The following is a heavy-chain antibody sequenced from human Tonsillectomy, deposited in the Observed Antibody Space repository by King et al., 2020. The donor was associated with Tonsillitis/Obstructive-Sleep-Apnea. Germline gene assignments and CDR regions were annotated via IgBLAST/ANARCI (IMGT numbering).Heavy chain of an antibody. CDR2: ISYDGSNK. CDR1: GFTFSSYA. D-gene: IGHD3-16*02. V-gene: IGHV3-30*01. CDR3: ARNGGDYVWGSYRDMDV. Sequence: VQLVESGGGVVQPGRSLRLSCAASGFTFSSYAMHWVRQAPGKGLEWVAVISYDGSNKYYADSVKGRFTISRDNSKNTLYLQMNSLRAEETAVYYGARNGGDYVWGSYRDMDVWGKGTTVTVSS. J-gene: IGHJ6*03.